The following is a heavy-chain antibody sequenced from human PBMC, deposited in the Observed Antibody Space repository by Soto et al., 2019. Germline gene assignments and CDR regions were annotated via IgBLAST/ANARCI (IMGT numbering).Heavy chain of an antibody. Sequence: PGGSLRLSCAASGFTFSSYCMSWVRQAPGKGLEWVANIKQDGSEKYYVDSVKGRFTISRDNAKNSLYLQMNSLRAEDTAVYYCARDSKAADYYYYGMDVWGQGTTVTVSS. J-gene: IGHJ6*02. CDR1: GFTFSSYC. CDR3: ARDSKAADYYYYGMDV. CDR2: IKQDGSEK. D-gene: IGHD6-13*01. V-gene: IGHV3-7*01.